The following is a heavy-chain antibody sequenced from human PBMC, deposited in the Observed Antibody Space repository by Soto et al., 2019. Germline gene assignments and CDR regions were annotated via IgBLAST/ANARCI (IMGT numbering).Heavy chain of an antibody. D-gene: IGHD5-12*01. J-gene: IGHJ3*01. CDR3: EGSWT. CDR2: ISGSSDRT. Sequence: EVQGLESGGDLVQPGGSLRLSCAASGFTIRNYAMSWVRQAPGKALEWVSGISGSSDRTYYADSVKGRFTISKDTSSNTLYLQMNSVRVEDTAVYHCEGSWTWGQGTMVTVSS. CDR1: GFTIRNYA. V-gene: IGHV3-23*01.